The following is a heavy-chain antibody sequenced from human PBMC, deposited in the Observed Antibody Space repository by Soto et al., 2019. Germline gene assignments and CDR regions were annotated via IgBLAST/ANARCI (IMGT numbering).Heavy chain of an antibody. Sequence: SETLSLTCSFSVVSVNAYYWSCIRHSPGKGLEWIGYIFSSGSTNYNPSLKSRVTLSVDVSKNQFSLKLTSVTAADTAVYYCARDNFYGNYGMEVLGQGTTVTVSS. CDR3: ARDNFYGNYGMEV. CDR2: IFSSGST. CDR1: VVSVNAYY. V-gene: IGHV4-59*02. J-gene: IGHJ6*01. D-gene: IGHD3-10*01.